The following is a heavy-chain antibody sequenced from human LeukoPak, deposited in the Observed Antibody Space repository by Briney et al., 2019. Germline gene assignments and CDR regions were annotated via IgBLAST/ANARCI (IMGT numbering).Heavy chain of an antibody. CDR1: GSTFSSYS. D-gene: IGHD3-10*01. Sequence: GGSLRLSCAASGSTFSSYSMNWVRQAPGKGLEWVSSISSSSSYIYYADSVKGRFTISRDNAKNTLYLQMNSLRAEDTAVYYCAKVGLYYYGSGSFFDYWGQGTLVTVSS. CDR2: ISSSSSYI. V-gene: IGHV3-21*04. J-gene: IGHJ4*02. CDR3: AKVGLYYYGSGSFFDY.